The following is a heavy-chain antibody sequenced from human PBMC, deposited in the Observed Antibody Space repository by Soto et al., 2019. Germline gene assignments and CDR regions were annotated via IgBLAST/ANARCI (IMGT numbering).Heavy chain of an antibody. J-gene: IGHJ4*02. CDR1: GFTFSSYG. Sequence: PGGSLRLSCAASGFTFSSYGVHWVRQAPGKGLEWVTVISYDGSNKYYADSVKGRFAISRDNAKNSLYLQMNSLRAEDTAVYYCAREWYWYYFDYWGKGTLVTVSS. V-gene: IGHV3-30*03. CDR2: ISYDGSNK. D-gene: IGHD2-8*02. CDR3: AREWYWYYFDY.